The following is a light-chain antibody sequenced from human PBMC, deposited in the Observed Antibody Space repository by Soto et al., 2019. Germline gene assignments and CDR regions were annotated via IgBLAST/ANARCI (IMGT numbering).Light chain of an antibody. J-gene: IGLJ2*01. CDR3: TSHTTTSPPVL. Sequence: QSVLTQPASVSGSPGQSITISCTGTSSDVGAFNFVSWYQQHPGKAPKLVIYDVCHRPSGVSDRFSGSKSGNTASLTIYGLQAEDEADYYCTSHTTTSPPVLFGGGTKLTVL. V-gene: IGLV2-14*03. CDR1: SSDVGAFNF. CDR2: DVC.